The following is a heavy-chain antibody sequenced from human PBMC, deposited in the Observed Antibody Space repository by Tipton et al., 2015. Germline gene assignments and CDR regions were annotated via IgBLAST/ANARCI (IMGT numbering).Heavy chain of an antibody. J-gene: IGHJ6*02. CDR3: ARDRHVTLDRGFSPVYYGMDV. V-gene: IGHV4-31*03. D-gene: IGHD3-10*01. Sequence: TLSLTCTVSGASISGEDYYWNWIRQHPGKGLEWIGHIHHSGTAHYNPSLESRVTISVDTSKSQFSLKLRSVSAADTAVYFCARDRHVTLDRGFSPVYYGMDVWGQGTAVTVSS. CDR2: IHHSGTA. CDR1: GASISGEDYY.